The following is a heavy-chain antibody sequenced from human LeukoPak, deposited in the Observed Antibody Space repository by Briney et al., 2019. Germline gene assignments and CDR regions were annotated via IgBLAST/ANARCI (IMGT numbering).Heavy chain of an antibody. V-gene: IGHV4-30-4*01. CDR2: IYYSGST. D-gene: IGHD2-2*02. CDR1: GGSISSGDYY. J-gene: IGHJ3*02. Sequence: SQTLSLTCTVSGGSISSGDYYWSWIRQPPGKGLGWIGYIYYSGSTYYNPSLKSRVTISVDTSKNQFSLKLSSVTAADTAVYYCASGYCSSTSCYSYRAFDIWGQGTMVTVSS. CDR3: ASGYCSSTSCYSYRAFDI.